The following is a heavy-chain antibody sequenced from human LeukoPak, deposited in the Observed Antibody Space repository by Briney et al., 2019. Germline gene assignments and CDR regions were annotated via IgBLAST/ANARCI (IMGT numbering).Heavy chain of an antibody. CDR3: TRRGAASDAFDI. Sequence: SGGSLRLSCEASGFTFNTYSMNWARRAPGKGLEWVSSIDSSGGYMFYADSVKGRFTISRDNAKNTLYLQMNTLRAEDTAVYYCTRRGAASDAFDIWGQGTMVTVSS. CDR1: GFTFNTYS. J-gene: IGHJ3*02. CDR2: IDSSGGYM. V-gene: IGHV3-21*01. D-gene: IGHD3-16*01.